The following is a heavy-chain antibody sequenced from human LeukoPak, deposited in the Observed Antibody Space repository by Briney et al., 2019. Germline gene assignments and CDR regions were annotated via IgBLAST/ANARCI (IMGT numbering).Heavy chain of an antibody. CDR1: GYTFTGHF. D-gene: IGHD2-15*01. CDR2: IIPIFGTA. CDR3: ARGYCSGGSCYPQYYYYYYYMDV. V-gene: IGHV1-69*06. Sequence: GASVKVSCKASGYTFTGHFMHWVRQAPGQGLEWMGGIIPIFGTANYAQKFQGRVTITADKSTSTAYMELSSLRSEDTAVYYCARGYCSGGSCYPQYYYYYYYMDVWGKGTTVTVSS. J-gene: IGHJ6*03.